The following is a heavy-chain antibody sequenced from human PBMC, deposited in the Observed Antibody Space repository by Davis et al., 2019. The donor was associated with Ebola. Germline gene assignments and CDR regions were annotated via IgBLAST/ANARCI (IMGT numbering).Heavy chain of an antibody. CDR1: GYTFTSYG. D-gene: IGHD2-15*01. J-gene: IGHJ3*02. Sequence: AASVKVSCKASGYTFTSYGISWVRQAPGQGLEWMGWISAYNGNTNYAQKLQGRVTMTTDTSTSTAYMELRSLRSDDTAVYYCAREGAYCSGGSCYDDAFDIWGQGIMVTVSS. V-gene: IGHV1-18*01. CDR3: AREGAYCSGGSCYDDAFDI. CDR2: ISAYNGNT.